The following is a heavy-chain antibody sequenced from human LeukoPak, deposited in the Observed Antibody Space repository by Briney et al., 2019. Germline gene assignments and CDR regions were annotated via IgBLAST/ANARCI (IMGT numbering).Heavy chain of an antibody. D-gene: IGHD1-26*01. CDR3: ARRRGAAKPYYYYYYMDV. J-gene: IGHJ6*03. CDR2: ISAYNGNT. Sequence: GASVKVSCKASGYTFTSYDINWVRQAPGQGLEWMGWISAYNGNTNYAQKLQGRVTMTTDTSTSTAYMELRSLRSDDTAVYYCARRRGAAKPYYYYYYMDVWGKGTTVTVSS. V-gene: IGHV1-18*01. CDR1: GYTFTSYD.